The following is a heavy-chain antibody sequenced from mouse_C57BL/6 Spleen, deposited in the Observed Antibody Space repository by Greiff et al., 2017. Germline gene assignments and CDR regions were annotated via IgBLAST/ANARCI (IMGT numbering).Heavy chain of an antibody. CDR3: TTITIGVDY. Sequence: EVQVVESGAELVRPGASVKLSCTASGFNIKDDYMHWVKQRPEQGLEWIGWIDPENGDTEYASKFQGKATITADTSSNTAYLQLSSLTSEDTAVYYCTTITIGVDYWGQGTTLTVSS. CDR1: GFNIKDDY. V-gene: IGHV14-4*01. CDR2: IDPENGDT. J-gene: IGHJ2*01. D-gene: IGHD1-1*02.